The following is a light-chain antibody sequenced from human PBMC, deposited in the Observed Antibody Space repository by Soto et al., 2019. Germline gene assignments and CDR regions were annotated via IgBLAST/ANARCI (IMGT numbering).Light chain of an antibody. CDR3: QQRRSWPRT. CDR2: DAS. J-gene: IGKJ1*01. V-gene: IGKV3-11*01. CDR1: QGISSY. Sequence: DIVMTQSPATLSLSPGERATLSCRASQGISSYLAWYHQKPGQAPRLLIYDASIRAIGIPARFSGSGSGTDFTLTISSLELEDFAVYFCQQRRSWPRTFGQGTKVDI.